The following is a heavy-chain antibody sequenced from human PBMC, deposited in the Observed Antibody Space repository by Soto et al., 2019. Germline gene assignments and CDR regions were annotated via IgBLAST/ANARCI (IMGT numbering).Heavy chain of an antibody. CDR2: MNPDSGNT. J-gene: IGHJ5*02. D-gene: IGHD3-16*01. V-gene: IGHV1-8*01. Sequence: QVQLVQSGAEVKKPGASVKVSCKASGYTFTNYDIHWVRQATGQGLEWMGWMNPDSGNTGQSKQFQGRVTVTRDTSISTAYMEMSSLRSEDTAVYYWARGRFRRTWFDPWGQGTLVTVSS. CDR3: ARGRFRRTWFDP. CDR1: GYTFTNYD.